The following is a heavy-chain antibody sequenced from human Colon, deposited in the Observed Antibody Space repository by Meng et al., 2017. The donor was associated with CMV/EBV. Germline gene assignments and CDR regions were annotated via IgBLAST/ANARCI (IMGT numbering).Heavy chain of an antibody. CDR2: ISGSGGSA. CDR3: ARGYSGSYYHY. V-gene: IGHV3-23*01. CDR1: GFTFSSYA. Sequence: LYCAASGFTFSSYAMSWVRQAPGKGLEWVSAISGSGGSAYYADFVKGRFTISRDNSKNTLYLQMNSLRAEDTAVYYCARGYSGSYYHYWGQGTLVTVSS. J-gene: IGHJ4*02. D-gene: IGHD1-26*01.